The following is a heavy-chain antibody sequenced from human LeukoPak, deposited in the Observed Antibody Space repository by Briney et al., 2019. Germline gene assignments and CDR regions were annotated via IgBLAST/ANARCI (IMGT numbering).Heavy chain of an antibody. CDR1: GFALSSHW. CDR3: ARNDAMDV. D-gene: IGHD3-16*01. J-gene: IGHJ6*02. Sequence: GGSLRLSCAASGFALSSHWMTWVRQVPGRGPEWVANVNRDGSETYYLDSVKGRFTISKDNAKNSLYLQMNSLRAEDTALYHCARNDAMDVWGQGTTVIVSS. V-gene: IGHV3-7*03. CDR2: VNRDGSET.